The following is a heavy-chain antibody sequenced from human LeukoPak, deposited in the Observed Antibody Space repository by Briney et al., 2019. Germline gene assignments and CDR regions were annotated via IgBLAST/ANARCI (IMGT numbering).Heavy chain of an antibody. CDR1: GFTFSSYA. CDR3: AKDVGFGELYNYGMDV. D-gene: IGHD3-10*01. CDR2: ISYDGSNK. J-gene: IGHJ6*02. V-gene: IGHV3-30*07. Sequence: PGGSLRLSCAASGFTFSSYAMHWVRQAPGKGLEWVAVISYDGSNKYYADSVKGRFTISRDNSKNTLYLQMNSLRAEDTAVYYCAKDVGFGELYNYGMDVWGQGSTVTVSS.